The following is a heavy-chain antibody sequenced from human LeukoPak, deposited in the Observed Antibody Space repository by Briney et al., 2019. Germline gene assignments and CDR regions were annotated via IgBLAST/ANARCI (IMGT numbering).Heavy chain of an antibody. CDR3: ARVDNMVRGIIAY. J-gene: IGHJ4*02. CDR1: GFIFDNFG. Sequence: GGSLRLSCAASGFIFDNFGMTWVRQAAGKGLEWVSRISASGHSTTYADSVKGRITISRDNSKNTLFLQVHSLRDDDTAVYYCARVDNMVRGIIAYWGQGTLVTVSS. D-gene: IGHD3-10*01. CDR2: ISASGHST. V-gene: IGHV3-23*01.